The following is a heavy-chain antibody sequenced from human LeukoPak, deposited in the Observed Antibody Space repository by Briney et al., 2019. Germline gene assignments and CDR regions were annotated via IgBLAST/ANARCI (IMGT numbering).Heavy chain of an antibody. CDR1: GGSISSYY. J-gene: IGHJ5*02. D-gene: IGHD1-26*01. V-gene: IGHV4-59*01. CDR2: IYYSGST. CDR3: ARRVLEGGPTLRSGENWLDP. Sequence: SETLSLTCTVSGGSISSYYWSWIRQPPGKGLEWIGYIYYSGSTNYNPSLKSRVTISVDTSKSQFSLRLSSVTAADTAVYYCARRVLEGGPTLRSGENWLDPWGQGTLVTVSS.